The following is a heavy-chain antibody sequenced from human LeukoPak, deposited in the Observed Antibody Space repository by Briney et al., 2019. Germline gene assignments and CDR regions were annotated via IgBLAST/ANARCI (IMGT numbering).Heavy chain of an antibody. CDR3: ARQGGSNSPYYYYYMDV. CDR1: GYSISSGYY. V-gene: IGHV4-38-2*01. Sequence: KASETLSLTCAVSGYSISSGYYWGWFRQPPGKAPEWIGCIYHSGTTYYNPSLKSRVTISVDTSKNQFSLMISSVTAADTAVYYCARQGGSNSPYYYYYMDVWGKGTTVTVSS. CDR2: IYHSGTT. D-gene: IGHD6-13*01. J-gene: IGHJ6*03.